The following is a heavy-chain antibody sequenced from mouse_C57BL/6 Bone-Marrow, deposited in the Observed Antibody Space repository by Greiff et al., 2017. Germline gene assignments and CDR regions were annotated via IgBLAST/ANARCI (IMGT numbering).Heavy chain of an antibody. CDR1: GYTFTDYE. V-gene: IGHV1-15*01. D-gene: IGHD2-2*01. CDR3: TRGVTNAMDY. Sequence: QVQLQQSGAELVRPGASVTLSCKASGYTFTDYEMHWVKQTPLHGLEWIGAIDPETGGTAYNQKFKGKAILTADKSSSTAYMELRSLTSEDSAVYYCTRGVTNAMDYWGQGTSVTVSS. CDR2: IDPETGGT. J-gene: IGHJ4*01.